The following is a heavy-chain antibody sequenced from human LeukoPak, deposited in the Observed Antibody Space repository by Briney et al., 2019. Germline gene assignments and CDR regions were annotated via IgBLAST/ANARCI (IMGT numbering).Heavy chain of an antibody. CDR2: INPSGGST. J-gene: IGHJ4*02. V-gene: IGHV1-46*01. D-gene: IGHD3-22*01. CDR1: GYTFISYY. CDR3: ARGDLTYYYDSSGPNGY. Sequence: ASVKVSCKASGYTFISYYMHWVRQAPGQGLEWMGIINPSGGSTSYAQKFQGRVTMTRDTSTSTVYMELSSLRSEDTAVYYCARGDLTYYYDSSGPNGYWGQGTLVTVSS.